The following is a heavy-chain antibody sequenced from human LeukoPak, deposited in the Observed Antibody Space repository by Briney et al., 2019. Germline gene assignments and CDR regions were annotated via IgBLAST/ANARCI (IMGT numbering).Heavy chain of an antibody. CDR1: GYSFTSYW. CDR3: ATAPDYGGNFYYFDY. CDR2: IYPGDSDT. D-gene: IGHD4-23*01. J-gene: IGHJ4*02. Sequence: GESLKISCKGSGYSFTSYWIGWVRQMPGKGLEWMGIIYPGDSDTRYSPSFQGQVTISADKSISTAYLQWSSLKASDTAMYYRATAPDYGGNFYYFDYWGQGTLVTVSS. V-gene: IGHV5-51*01.